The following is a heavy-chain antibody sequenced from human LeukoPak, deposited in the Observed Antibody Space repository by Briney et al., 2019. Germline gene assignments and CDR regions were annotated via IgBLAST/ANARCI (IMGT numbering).Heavy chain of an antibody. J-gene: IGHJ4*02. CDR2: INHSGST. D-gene: IGHD3-22*01. V-gene: IGHV4-34*01. CDR1: GGSFSGYY. CDR3: ARDRPSITMIGHLDY. Sequence: SETLSLTCAVYGGSFSGYYWSWIRQPPGKGLEWIGEINHSGSTNYNPSLKSRVTISVDTSKNQFSLKLSSVTAADTAVYYCARDRPSITMIGHLDYWGQGTLVTVSS.